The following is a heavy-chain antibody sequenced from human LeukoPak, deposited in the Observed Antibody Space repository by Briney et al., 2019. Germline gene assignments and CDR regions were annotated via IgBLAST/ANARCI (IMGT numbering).Heavy chain of an antibody. CDR3: AKDSGFIVVITSFDY. CDR2: ISGSGGST. V-gene: IGHV3-23*01. D-gene: IGHD2-2*01. CDR1: GFTFSNHA. J-gene: IGHJ4*02. Sequence: GGSLRLSCAASGFTFSNHAMSWVRQAPGKGLEWVSGISGSGGSTYYTDSVKGRFTISRDNSKNTLFLQMSSLRAEDTAIYYCAKDSGFIVVITSFDYWGQGAPVAVSS.